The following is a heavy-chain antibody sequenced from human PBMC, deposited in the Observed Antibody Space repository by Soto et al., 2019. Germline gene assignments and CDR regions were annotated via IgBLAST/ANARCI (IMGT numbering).Heavy chain of an antibody. CDR3: AKEGSVVATPPDFDY. CDR2: ISYDGSYK. J-gene: IGHJ4*02. Sequence: QVQLVESGGGVVQPGRSLRLSCAASGFTFSSYGMHWVRQAPGKGLEWVAVISYDGSYKYYADSMKGRVTISRDNSKNTLYVQMNSRRAEDTAVYYCAKEGSVVATPPDFDYWGQGTLVTVSS. V-gene: IGHV3-30*18. CDR1: GFTFSSYG. D-gene: IGHD5-12*01.